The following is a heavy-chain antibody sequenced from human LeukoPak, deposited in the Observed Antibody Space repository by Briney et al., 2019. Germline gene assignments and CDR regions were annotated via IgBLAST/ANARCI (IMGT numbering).Heavy chain of an antibody. D-gene: IGHD2-8*01. V-gene: IGHV3-66*02. CDR1: GFTVSSNY. CDR3: AKDKASDGFDY. Sequence: TGGSLRLSCAASGFTVSSNYMSWVRQAPGKGLEWVSVIYSGGSTYYADSVKGRFTISRDNSKNTLYLQMNSLRAEDTAVYYCAKDKASDGFDYWGQGTLVTVSS. J-gene: IGHJ4*02. CDR2: IYSGGST.